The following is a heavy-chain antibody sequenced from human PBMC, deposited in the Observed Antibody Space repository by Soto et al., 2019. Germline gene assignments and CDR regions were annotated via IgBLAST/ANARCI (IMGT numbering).Heavy chain of an antibody. CDR3: ARDRSGGYNWFDP. V-gene: IGHV4-59*01. J-gene: IGHJ5*02. D-gene: IGHD3-10*01. CDR2: IYYRGST. CDR1: GDSITGSH. Sequence: PSETLSLTCTVSGDSITGSHWNWIRQPLGKPLEWIGYIYYRGSTNYNPSLKSRVTISVDTSKNQFSLKLSSVTAADTAVYYCARDRSGGYNWFDPWGQGALVTVSS.